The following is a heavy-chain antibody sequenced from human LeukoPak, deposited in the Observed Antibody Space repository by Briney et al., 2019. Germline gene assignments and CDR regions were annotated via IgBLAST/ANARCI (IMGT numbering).Heavy chain of an antibody. CDR1: GDSIDNPTFY. D-gene: IGHD3-10*01. V-gene: IGHV4-61*02. Sequence: PSQTLSLTCAVSGDSIDNPTFYWSWIRQPAGKGLEWIGRVYSSGSTNYNPSLQSRLTISVDSSKNQFSLRLNSVTAADTAVYYCVGIGITEPRLEYWGQGTLVSVSS. J-gene: IGHJ4*02. CDR3: VGIGITEPRLEY. CDR2: VYSSGST.